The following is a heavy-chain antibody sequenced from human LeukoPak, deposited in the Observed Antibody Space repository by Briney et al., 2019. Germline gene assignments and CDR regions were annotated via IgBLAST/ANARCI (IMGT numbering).Heavy chain of an antibody. Sequence: GGSLRLSCAGSGFTFDDYGMHWVRQRPGKGLEWVSLISGDGGTTHYGDSVKGRFTISRDNSKNSLYLQMNSLRTGDTALYYCAKDTPYSGRVFDCWGQGTLVTVSS. CDR1: GFTFDDYG. D-gene: IGHD5-12*01. CDR2: ISGDGGTT. V-gene: IGHV3-43*02. CDR3: AKDTPYSGRVFDC. J-gene: IGHJ4*02.